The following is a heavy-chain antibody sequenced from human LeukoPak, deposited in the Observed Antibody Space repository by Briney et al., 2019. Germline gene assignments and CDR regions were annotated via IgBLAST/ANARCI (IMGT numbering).Heavy chain of an antibody. Sequence: GRSLRLSCAASGFTFSSYAMHWVRQAPGKGLEWVAVISYDGSNKYYADSVKGRFTISRDNSKNTLYLQMNSLRAEDTAVYYCAREGYSTNDAFDIWGQGTMVTVSS. V-gene: IGHV3-30-3*01. J-gene: IGHJ3*02. CDR2: ISYDGSNK. D-gene: IGHD6-13*01. CDR3: AREGYSTNDAFDI. CDR1: GFTFSSYA.